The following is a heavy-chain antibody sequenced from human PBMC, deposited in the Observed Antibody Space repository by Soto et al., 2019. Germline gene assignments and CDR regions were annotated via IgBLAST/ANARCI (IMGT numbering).Heavy chain of an antibody. D-gene: IGHD3-16*01. V-gene: IGHV3-33*05. CDR2: ISYDGSNT. Sequence: PGKGLEWVAVISYDGSNTYNADSVTGRFTISRDNSKNTLYLKMKSLRAEDTAVYYCARDGIMILFFRAEDGIRDTVPVSASLLNRSSDL. CDR3: ARDGIMILFFRAEDGIRDTVPVSASLLNRSSDL. J-gene: IGHJ2*01.